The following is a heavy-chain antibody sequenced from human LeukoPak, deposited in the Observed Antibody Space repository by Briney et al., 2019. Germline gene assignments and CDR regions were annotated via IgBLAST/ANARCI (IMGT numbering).Heavy chain of an antibody. CDR2: IIPIFGTA. CDR3: ASSPYYDILTAVKTYYYYYMDV. V-gene: IGHV1-69*13. Sequence: EASVKVSCKASGGTFSNYAISWVRQAPGQGLEWMGGIIPIFGTANYAQKFQGRVTITADESTSTAYMELSSLRSEDTAVYYCASSPYYDILTAVKTYYYYYMDVWGKGTTVTVSS. CDR1: GGTFSNYA. J-gene: IGHJ6*03. D-gene: IGHD3-9*01.